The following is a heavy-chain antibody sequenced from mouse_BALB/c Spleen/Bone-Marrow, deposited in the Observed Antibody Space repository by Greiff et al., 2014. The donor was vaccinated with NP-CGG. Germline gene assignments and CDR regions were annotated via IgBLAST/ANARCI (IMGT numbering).Heavy chain of an antibody. D-gene: IGHD1-1*02. V-gene: IGHV5-4*02. Sequence: EVKVEESGGGLVKPGGSLKLSCAASGFTFSDFYMFWFRQTPEKRLEWVATISNGGTYTYYPDSVKGRFTISRDNAKNNLYLQVSSLKSEDTAMYYCARSGERYGAMDYWGQGTSVTVTS. CDR2: ISNGGTYT. CDR1: GFTFSDFY. J-gene: IGHJ4*01. CDR3: ARSGERYGAMDY.